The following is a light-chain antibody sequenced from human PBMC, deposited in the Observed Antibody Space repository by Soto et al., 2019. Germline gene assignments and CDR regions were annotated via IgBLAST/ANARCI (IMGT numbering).Light chain of an antibody. CDR2: EVS. CDR3: SAYTSSSTLV. CDR1: SSDVGGYNY. Sequence: QSALTQPASVSGSPGQSITISCTGTSSDVGGYNYVSWYQQHPGKAPKLMIYEVSNRPSGVSNRFSGSKSGNTASLNISGLHAEDEADYYCSAYTSSSTLVFGGGTKLTVL. V-gene: IGLV2-14*01. J-gene: IGLJ3*02.